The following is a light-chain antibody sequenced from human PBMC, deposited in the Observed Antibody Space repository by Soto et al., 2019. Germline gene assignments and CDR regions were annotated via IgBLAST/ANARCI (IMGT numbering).Light chain of an antibody. CDR2: GAS. CDR1: QSGSSN. J-gene: IGKJ5*01. V-gene: IGKV3-20*01. CDR3: PQYESSPIT. Sequence: TLSVSPGERATLSFWPSQSGSSNLAWHQQRPGQAPRLLIYGASTRATGIPDRFSGSGSETDFTLTVNRLEPEDFAVYYCPQYESSPITSGQRTRLEIK.